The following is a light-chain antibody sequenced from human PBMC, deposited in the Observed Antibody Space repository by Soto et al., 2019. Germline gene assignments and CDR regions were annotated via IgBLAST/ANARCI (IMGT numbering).Light chain of an antibody. Sequence: EIVLTKSPGTLSLSPGERATLSCRASQSVSSSYLAWYQQKPGQAPRLLIYGASSRATGIPDRFSGSGSGTDFTLTISRLEPEDFATYYCQQYNSYSLTFGQGTKVDIK. CDR3: QQYNSYSLT. V-gene: IGKV3-20*01. CDR2: GAS. J-gene: IGKJ1*01. CDR1: QSVSSSY.